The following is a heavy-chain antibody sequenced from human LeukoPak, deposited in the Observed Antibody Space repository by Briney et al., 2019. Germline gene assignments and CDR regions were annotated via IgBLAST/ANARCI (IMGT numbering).Heavy chain of an antibody. Sequence: SETLSLTCTVSGGSLSHYYWSWIRQPPGRGLEWIGYIYYIGSTNYNPSLKSRVTMSVDTSKNQFSLKLSSVTAADTAVYYCARDGDCSGGSCYYNWFDPWGQGTLVTVSS. CDR1: GGSLSHYY. CDR3: ARDGDCSGGSCYYNWFDP. CDR2: IYYIGST. J-gene: IGHJ5*02. D-gene: IGHD2-15*01. V-gene: IGHV4-59*12.